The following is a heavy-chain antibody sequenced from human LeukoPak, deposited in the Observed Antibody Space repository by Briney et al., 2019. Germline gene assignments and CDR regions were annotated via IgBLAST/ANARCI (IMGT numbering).Heavy chain of an antibody. Sequence: PGGSLRLSCEASGFTFSSYSMNWVRQPPGKGLEWIGFISYSGSTAYRPSLKSRVSISVDTSKNRFSLKLSSVTAADTAVYYCARGGGYDWGAFDYWGQGTLVTVSS. CDR3: ARGGGYDWGAFDY. CDR2: ISYSGST. CDR1: GFTFSSYS. J-gene: IGHJ4*02. V-gene: IGHV4-59*12. D-gene: IGHD5-12*01.